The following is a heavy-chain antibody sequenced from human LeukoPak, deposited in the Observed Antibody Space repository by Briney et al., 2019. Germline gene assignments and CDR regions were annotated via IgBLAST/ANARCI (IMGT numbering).Heavy chain of an antibody. CDR2: LSYDGSNK. Sequence: PGGSLRLSCAASGFTFSSYAMHWVRQAPGKGLEWVTVLSYDGSNKYYADSVKGRFTISRDNSKNTLYLQMNSLRPEDTAVYYCARDPVVFRSFDYWAREPWSPSPQ. CDR1: GFTFSSYA. D-gene: IGHD4-23*01. CDR3: ARDPVVFRSFDY. J-gene: IGHJ4*02. V-gene: IGHV3-30-3*01.